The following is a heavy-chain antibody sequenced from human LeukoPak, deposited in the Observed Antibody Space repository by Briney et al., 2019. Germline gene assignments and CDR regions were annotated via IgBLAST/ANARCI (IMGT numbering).Heavy chain of an antibody. J-gene: IGHJ4*02. CDR1: GYTFTSYD. Sequence: ASVKVSCKASGYTFTSYDINWVRQATGQGLEWMGRMNPNSGNTGYAQKFQGRVTMTGNTSISTAYMELSSLRSEDTAVYYCARTDYYDSSGYYYVGSPYWGQGTLVTVSS. CDR2: MNPNSGNT. D-gene: IGHD3-22*01. V-gene: IGHV1-8*01. CDR3: ARTDYYDSSGYYYVGSPY.